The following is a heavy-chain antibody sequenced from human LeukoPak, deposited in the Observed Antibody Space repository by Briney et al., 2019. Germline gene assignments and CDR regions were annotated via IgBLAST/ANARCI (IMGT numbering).Heavy chain of an antibody. CDR3: ASVVVAATQDYYYYYMDV. D-gene: IGHD2-15*01. Sequence: PSETLSLTXTVSGGSISSYYWSWIRQPAGKGLEWIGRIYTSGSTNYNPSLKSRVTMSVDTSKNQFSLKLSSVTAADTAVYYCASVVVAATQDYYYYYMDVWGKGTTVTVSS. CDR2: IYTSGST. V-gene: IGHV4-4*07. J-gene: IGHJ6*03. CDR1: GGSISSYY.